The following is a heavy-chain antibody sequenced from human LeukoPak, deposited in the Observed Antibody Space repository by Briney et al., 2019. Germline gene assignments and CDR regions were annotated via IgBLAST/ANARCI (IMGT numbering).Heavy chain of an antibody. CDR1: GGSISNYY. CDR3: AXXXTXNYYYGLDV. J-gene: IGHJ6*02. CDR2: IYYSGNT. V-gene: IGHV4-59*08. Sequence: SETLSLTCTVSGGSISNYYWPWIRQPPGKGLEWIGYIYYSGNTNYNPSLKSRVTISVDTSKNQFSLKLNSVTAADTAVYYCAXXXTXNYYYGLDVWGQGTTITVSS.